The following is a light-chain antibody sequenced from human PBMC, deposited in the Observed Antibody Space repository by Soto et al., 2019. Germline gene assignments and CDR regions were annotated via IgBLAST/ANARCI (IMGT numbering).Light chain of an antibody. CDR3: QQYGSSRWT. CDR1: QSVSSSY. CDR2: GAS. Sequence: EIVLTQSPGTLSLSPGERATLSCRASQSVSSSYLAWYQQKPGQAPRLLIYGASNRATGIPDRFNGSGSGTDFTLTISRLEPEDFAVYYCQQYGSSRWTFGQGTKVEIK. V-gene: IGKV3-20*01. J-gene: IGKJ1*01.